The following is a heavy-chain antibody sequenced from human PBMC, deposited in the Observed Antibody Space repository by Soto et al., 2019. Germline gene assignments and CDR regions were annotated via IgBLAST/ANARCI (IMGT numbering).Heavy chain of an antibody. CDR3: ARGYDNNGYHYSYDP. Sequence: QVPIVQSGAEARRPGASVNVSCRTSGFTFDLYTLHWLRQAPGQRPEWMAWINAGSGKTRHSQRFQGSVTITRDTSASTVYMGVSGLTSEDTAIYYCARGYDNNGYHYSYDPWGQGTLVTVSS. CDR1: GFTFDLYT. CDR2: INAGSGKT. V-gene: IGHV1-3*01. D-gene: IGHD3-22*01. J-gene: IGHJ5*02.